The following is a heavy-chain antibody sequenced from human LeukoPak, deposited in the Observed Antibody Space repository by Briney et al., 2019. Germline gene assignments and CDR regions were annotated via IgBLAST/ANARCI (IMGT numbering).Heavy chain of an antibody. CDR3: ARVVAVPSFDY. V-gene: IGHV4-38-2*02. CDR1: GYSISSGYY. CDR2: IYHSGST. D-gene: IGHD2-15*01. Sequence: SETLSLTCTVSGYSISSGYYWGWIRPPPGKGLEWIGSIYHSGSTYYNPSLKSRVTISVDTSKNQFSLKLSSVTAADTAVYYCARVVAVPSFDYWGQGTLVTVSS. J-gene: IGHJ4*02.